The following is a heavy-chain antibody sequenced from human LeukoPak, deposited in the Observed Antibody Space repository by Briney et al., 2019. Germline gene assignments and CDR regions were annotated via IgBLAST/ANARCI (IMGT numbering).Heavy chain of an antibody. CDR2: INPNSGGT. D-gene: IGHD6-19*01. V-gene: IGHV1-2*06. CDR1: GYTFTGYY. CDR3: ARDFRASRIAVAAAKY. J-gene: IGHJ4*02. Sequence: ASVKVSCKASGYTFTGYYMHWVRQAPGQGLEWMGRINPNSGGTNYAQKFQGRATMTRDTSISTAYMELSRLRSDDTAVYYCARDFRASRIAVAAAKYWGQGTLVTVSS.